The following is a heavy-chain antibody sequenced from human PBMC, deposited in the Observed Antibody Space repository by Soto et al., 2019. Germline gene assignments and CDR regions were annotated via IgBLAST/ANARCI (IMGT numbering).Heavy chain of an antibody. CDR3: ARESGGATATLDYYYFYMDV. J-gene: IGHJ6*03. D-gene: IGHD5-12*01. CDR1: GDSFSAFY. Sequence: QVQLVQSGAEVKKPGASVKVSCKTSGDSFSAFYLHWVRQAPGQGLEWLGWINPNGGATKYAQKFWGRVAMTRDTSTRTAYLELSSLRSDDTAIYYCARESGGATATLDYYYFYMDVWGKGTTVTVSS. CDR2: INPNGGAT. V-gene: IGHV1-2*02.